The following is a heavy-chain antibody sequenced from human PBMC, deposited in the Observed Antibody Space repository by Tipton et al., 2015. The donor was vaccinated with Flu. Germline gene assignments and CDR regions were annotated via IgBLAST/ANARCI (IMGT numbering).Heavy chain of an antibody. V-gene: IGHV3-48*03. D-gene: IGHD6-19*01. CDR2: ISSSGNTI. J-gene: IGHJ4*02. Sequence: SLRLSCAASGFTFSSYEMNWVRQAQGKGLEWVSYISSSGNTISYADSVRGRFTISRDNAKNSLYLQMSSLRAEDTAVYYCATERKGQWSYWGQGTLVTVSS. CDR3: ATERKGQWSY. CDR1: GFTFSSYE.